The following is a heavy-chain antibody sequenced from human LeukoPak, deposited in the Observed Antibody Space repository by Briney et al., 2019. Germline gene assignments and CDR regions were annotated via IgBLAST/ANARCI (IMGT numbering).Heavy chain of an antibody. Sequence: QPGGSLRPSCTDSGFNFSTYEMHWVRQAPGKGLEWVSYIDTTGRFTYYADSVKGRFTVSRDRAKNSLYLQMSSLRGEDTAVYYCVRDRWVPNKFEGDFDQWGQGTLVTVS. J-gene: IGHJ4*02. V-gene: IGHV3-48*03. CDR1: GFNFSTYE. CDR3: VRDRWVPNKFEGDFDQ. CDR2: IDTTGRFT. D-gene: IGHD4-23*01.